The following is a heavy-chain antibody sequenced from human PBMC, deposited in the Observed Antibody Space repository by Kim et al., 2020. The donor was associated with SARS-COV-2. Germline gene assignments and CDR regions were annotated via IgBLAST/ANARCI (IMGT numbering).Heavy chain of an antibody. CDR3: ARDRVRIAAANSGFDY. D-gene: IGHD6-13*01. V-gene: IGHV1-69*04. J-gene: IGHJ4*02. Sequence: KFQGRVTITADKSTSTAYMELSSLRSEDTAVYYGARDRVRIAAANSGFDYWGQGTLVTVSS.